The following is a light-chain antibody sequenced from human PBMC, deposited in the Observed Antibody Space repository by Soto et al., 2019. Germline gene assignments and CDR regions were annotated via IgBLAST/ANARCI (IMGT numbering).Light chain of an antibody. CDR3: QQYDTSPQT. CDR2: DAS. CDR1: QSISGSY. V-gene: IGKV3-20*01. J-gene: IGKJ1*01. Sequence: LVLTQSPGTLSLSPGERATLSCRASQSISGSYLAWYQQKPGQAPRLLIYDASRRATGIPDRFSGSASGTDFTLTISRLEPEDFAVYYCQQYDTSPQTFGQGTKVDIK.